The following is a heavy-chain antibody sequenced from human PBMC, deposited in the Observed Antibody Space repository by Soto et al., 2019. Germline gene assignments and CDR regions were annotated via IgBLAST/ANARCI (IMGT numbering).Heavy chain of an antibody. J-gene: IGHJ4*02. CDR2: IYHTGTT. Sequence: SSETLSLTCAVSGGSISSPDWWSWVRQPPGKGLEWIGEIYHTGTTNYNPSLQSRVTISVDKSKNQFSLTLSSVTAADTAVYFCARGPPPGHYYGSGTSYWGPGTLVTVSS. CDR3: ARGPPPGHYYGSGTSY. CDR1: GGSISSPDW. V-gene: IGHV4-4*02. D-gene: IGHD3-10*01.